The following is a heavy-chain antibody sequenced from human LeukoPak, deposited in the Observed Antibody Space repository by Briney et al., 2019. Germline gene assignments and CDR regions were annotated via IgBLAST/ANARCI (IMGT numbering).Heavy chain of an antibody. D-gene: IGHD3-3*01. CDR2: INHSGST. CDR1: GGSFSGYY. Sequence: SETLSLTCAVYGGSFSGYYWSWIRQPPGRGLEWIGEINHSGSTNYNPSLRSRVTISVDTSKNQFSLQLNSVTPDDTAVYYCAREQPVTIFYYYSYMDVWGKGTTVTVSS. V-gene: IGHV4-34*01. J-gene: IGHJ6*03. CDR3: AREQPVTIFYYYSYMDV.